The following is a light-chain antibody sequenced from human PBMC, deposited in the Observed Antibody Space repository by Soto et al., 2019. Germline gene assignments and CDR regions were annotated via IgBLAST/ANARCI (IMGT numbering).Light chain of an antibody. Sequence: QSALTQPASVSGSPGQSITISCTGTSSDVGVYNYVSWYQQHPVKAPKLMIYEVSNRPSGVSNRFSGSKSGNTASLTISGLQAEDEADYYCSSYTSSNTPVVFGGGTKLTVL. CDR1: SSDVGVYNY. CDR3: SSYTSSNTPVV. CDR2: EVS. J-gene: IGLJ2*01. V-gene: IGLV2-14*01.